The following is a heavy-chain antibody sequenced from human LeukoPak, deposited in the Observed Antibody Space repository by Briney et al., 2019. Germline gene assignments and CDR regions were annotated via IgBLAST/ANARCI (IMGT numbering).Heavy chain of an antibody. Sequence: GASVKVSCKASGYTFTSYGISWVRPAPGQGLEWMGWINPNSGGTNYAQKFQGWVTMTRDTSISTAYMELSRLRSDDTAAYYCVTQPQGVPVWGQGTLVTVSS. V-gene: IGHV1-2*04. J-gene: IGHJ4*02. CDR3: VTQPQGVPV. CDR1: GYTFTSYG. CDR2: INPNSGGT.